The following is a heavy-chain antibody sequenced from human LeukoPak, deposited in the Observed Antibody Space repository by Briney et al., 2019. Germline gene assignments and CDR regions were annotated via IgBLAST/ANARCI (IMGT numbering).Heavy chain of an antibody. Sequence: PGGSLRLSCAASGFTFSRYWMSWVRQAPGNGLEWAANIKHDGSEKYHVDSVKGRFTISRDNAKNSLFLQMNSLRVEDTSIYYCARDLASYSSSSAFDYWGQGTLVTVSS. CDR2: IKHDGSEK. V-gene: IGHV3-7*01. J-gene: IGHJ4*02. CDR3: ARDLASYSSSSAFDY. D-gene: IGHD6-6*01. CDR1: GFTFSRYW.